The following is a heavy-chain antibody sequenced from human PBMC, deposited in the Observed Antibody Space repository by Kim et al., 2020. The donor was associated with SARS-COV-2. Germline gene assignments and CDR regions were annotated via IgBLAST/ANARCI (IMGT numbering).Heavy chain of an antibody. D-gene: IGHD6-19*01. CDR1: GFTFSSYG. CDR3: AKDPGQWLVLPAFDI. CDR2: ISYDGSNR. V-gene: IGHV3-30*18. Sequence: GGSLRLSCAASGFTFSSYGMHWVRQAPGKGLEWVAVISYDGSNRFYADSVKGRFTISRDNSKNTLYLHMNSLRAEDTAVYYCAKDPGQWLVLPAFDIWGQGTTVTVSS. J-gene: IGHJ3*02.